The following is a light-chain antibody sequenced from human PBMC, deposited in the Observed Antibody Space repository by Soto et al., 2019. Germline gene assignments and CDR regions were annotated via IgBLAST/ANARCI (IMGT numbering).Light chain of an antibody. V-gene: IGKV1-5*03. CDR2: RAS. CDR3: QQYNSYSYT. Sequence: DIQMTQSPSTLSASVGDRVTIACRASQTINDWLAWYQQKPGKAPNLLIYRASNLQSGVLSRFSGSGSGTEFTLSISSLQPDDFATHYCQQYNSYSYTFGQGTKPDIK. J-gene: IGKJ2*01. CDR1: QTINDW.